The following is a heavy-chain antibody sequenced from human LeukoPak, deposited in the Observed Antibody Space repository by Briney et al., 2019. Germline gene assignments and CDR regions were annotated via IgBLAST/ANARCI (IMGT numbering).Heavy chain of an antibody. V-gene: IGHV3-11*01. CDR3: ARSRDFIDF. D-gene: IGHD2-2*01. CDR1: GFTLSDYY. Sequence: GGSLRLSCAASGFTLSDYYMSWIRQAPGKGLEWVSYSSSSGSTMYYADSVKGRFAISRDNAKNSLYLQMNSLRADDTAVYYCARSRDFIDFWGQGTLGTVSS. CDR2: SSSSGSTM. J-gene: IGHJ4*02.